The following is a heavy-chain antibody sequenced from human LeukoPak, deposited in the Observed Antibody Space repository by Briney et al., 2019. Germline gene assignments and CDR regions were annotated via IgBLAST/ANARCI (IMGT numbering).Heavy chain of an antibody. CDR2: IIPIFGTA. J-gene: IGHJ4*02. D-gene: IGHD3-22*01. Sequence: GASVTVSCKASGGTFSSYAISWVRQAPGQGLEWMGGIIPIFGTANYAQKFQGRVTITADESTSTAYMELSSLRSEDTAVYYCARGAPPDYDSSGYYPLFWYFDYWGQGTLVTVSS. CDR1: GGTFSSYA. V-gene: IGHV1-69*13. CDR3: ARGAPPDYDSSGYYPLFWYFDY.